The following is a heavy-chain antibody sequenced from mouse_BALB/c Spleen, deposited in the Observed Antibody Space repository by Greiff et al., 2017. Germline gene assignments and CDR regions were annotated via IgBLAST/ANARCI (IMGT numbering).Heavy chain of an antibody. CDR3: TPYGNYDYAVDY. J-gene: IGHJ4*01. CDR1: GYTFTSYW. Sequence: VQLQQSGAELAKPGASVKMSCKASGYTFTSYWMHWVKQRPGQGLEWIGYINPSTGYTEYNQKFKDKATLTADKSSSTAYMQLSSLTSEDSAVYYCTPYGNYDYAVDYWGQGTSVTVSS. V-gene: IGHV1-7*01. CDR2: INPSTGYT. D-gene: IGHD2-1*01.